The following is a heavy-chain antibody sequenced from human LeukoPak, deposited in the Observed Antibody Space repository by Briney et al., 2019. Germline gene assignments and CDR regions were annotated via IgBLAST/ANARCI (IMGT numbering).Heavy chain of an antibody. Sequence: GGSLRLSCVASGFTFSSYWMHWVRQDPRKGLVWVSRICGDGRNINYADSVRGRFTISRDNGKNSLSLQMNSLRPEDTALYYCAKDLGYRSGWYRVFDYWGQGTLVTVSS. CDR1: GFTFSSYW. D-gene: IGHD6-19*01. CDR2: ICGDGRNI. J-gene: IGHJ4*02. V-gene: IGHV3-74*01. CDR3: AKDLGYRSGWYRVFDY.